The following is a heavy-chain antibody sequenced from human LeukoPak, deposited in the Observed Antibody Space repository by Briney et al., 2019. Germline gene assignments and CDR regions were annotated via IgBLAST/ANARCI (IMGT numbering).Heavy chain of an antibody. CDR3: ARGLHYYGSGSYYYFAY. V-gene: IGHV4-34*01. Sequence: SETLSLTCAVYGGSLSGYYWSWIRQPPGKGLEWIGEIKDSGSTKYNPSLKSRVTISVDTSKNQFSLKLSSVTAADTAVYYCARGLHYYGSGSYYYFAYWGQGTLVTVSS. CDR1: GGSLSGYY. D-gene: IGHD3-10*01. J-gene: IGHJ4*02. CDR2: IKDSGST.